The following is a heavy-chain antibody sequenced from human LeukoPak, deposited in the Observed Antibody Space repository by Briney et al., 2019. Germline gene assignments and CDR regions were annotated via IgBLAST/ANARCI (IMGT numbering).Heavy chain of an antibody. J-gene: IGHJ5*02. CDR2: IDPSDSYT. Sequence: PGASLKISCKGSGYSFTSYWISWVRQMPGKGLEWMGRIDPSDSYTNYSPSFQGHVTISADKSISTAYLQWSSLKASDTAMYYCSRQSQTDNWFDPWGQGTLVTVSS. CDR1: GYSFTSYW. V-gene: IGHV5-10-1*01. CDR3: SRQSQTDNWFDP.